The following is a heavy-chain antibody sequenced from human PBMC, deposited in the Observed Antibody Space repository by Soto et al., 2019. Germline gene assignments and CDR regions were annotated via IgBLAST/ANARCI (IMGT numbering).Heavy chain of an antibody. D-gene: IGHD2-2*01. CDR3: ARGLVVVPAAIDY. CDR1: RFTFGSYG. Sequence: QVQLVESGGGVVQPGRSLRLSCAASRFTFGSYGMNWVRQAPGKGLEWVAVIWYDGSNKYYADSVKGRFTISRDNSKNTLYLQMNSLRAEDTAVYYCARGLVVVPAAIDYWGQGTLVPVSS. V-gene: IGHV3-33*01. CDR2: IWYDGSNK. J-gene: IGHJ4*02.